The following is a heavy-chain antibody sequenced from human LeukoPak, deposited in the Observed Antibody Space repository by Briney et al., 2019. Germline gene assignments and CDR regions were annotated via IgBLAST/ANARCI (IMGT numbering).Heavy chain of an antibody. D-gene: IGHD3-22*01. CDR1: GFTVSSNY. CDR3: AKHYYDSSGYLSLRAHLDY. Sequence: PGGSLRLACAASGFTVSSNYMSWVRQAPGKGLEWVSVIYSGGSTYYADSVKGRFTISRDNSKNTLYLQMNSLRAEDTAVYYCAKHYYDSSGYLSLRAHLDYWGQGTLVTVSS. V-gene: IGHV3-53*01. J-gene: IGHJ4*02. CDR2: IYSGGST.